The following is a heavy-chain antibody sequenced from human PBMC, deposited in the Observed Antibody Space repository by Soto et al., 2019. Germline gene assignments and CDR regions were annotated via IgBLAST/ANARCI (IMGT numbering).Heavy chain of an antibody. CDR2: ISSSGSTI. Sequence: GGSLRLSCAASGFTFSDYYMSWIRQAPGKGLEWVSYISSSGSTIYYADSVKGLFTISRDNAKNSLYLQMNSLRAEDTAVYYFATEIAVAALDVWGQGTTVTVSS. J-gene: IGHJ6*02. CDR3: ATEIAVAALDV. V-gene: IGHV3-11*01. CDR1: GFTFSDYY. D-gene: IGHD6-19*01.